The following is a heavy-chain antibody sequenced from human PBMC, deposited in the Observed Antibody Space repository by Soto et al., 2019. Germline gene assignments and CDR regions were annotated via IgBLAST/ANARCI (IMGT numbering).Heavy chain of an antibody. J-gene: IGHJ4*02. CDR2: IYYSGST. CDR3: AKYGCSSTSCQCDY. D-gene: IGHD2-2*01. Sequence: PSETLSLTCTVSGGSISSYYWSWIRQPPGKGLEWIGYIYYSGSTNYNPSLKSRVTISVDTSKNQFSLNSLRAEDTAVYYCAKYGCSSTSCQCDYWGQGTRVTVSS. CDR1: GGSISSYY. V-gene: IGHV4-59*12.